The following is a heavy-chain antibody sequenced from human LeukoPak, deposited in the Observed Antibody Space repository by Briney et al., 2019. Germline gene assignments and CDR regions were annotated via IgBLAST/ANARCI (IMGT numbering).Heavy chain of an antibody. CDR1: GGTFSTYV. CDR3: AINQAGYCGGGSCYRHEFYYMDV. D-gene: IGHD2-15*01. V-gene: IGHV1-69*06. J-gene: IGHJ6*03. CDR2: IIPVFGTA. Sequence: GASVKVSCKASGGTFSTYVISWVRQAPGQGLECMGGIIPVFGTANYAEKFQDRVTITADKSTSTAYMELSSLRSEDTAMYYCAINQAGYCGGGSCYRHEFYYMDVWGKGTSVTVSS.